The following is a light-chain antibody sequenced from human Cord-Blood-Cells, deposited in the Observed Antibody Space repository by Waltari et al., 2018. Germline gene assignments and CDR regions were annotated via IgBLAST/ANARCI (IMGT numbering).Light chain of an antibody. CDR1: SSDVGRYNL. CDR2: EGS. V-gene: IGLV2-23*01. J-gene: IGLJ3*02. Sequence: QSALTHPAPVSWSPGQSITLPCTGTSSDVGRYNLVSWYQQHPGKAPKLMIYEGSKRPSGVSNRFSGSKSGNTASLTISGLQAEDEADYYCCSYAGSSTWVFGGGTKLTVL. CDR3: CSYAGSSTWV.